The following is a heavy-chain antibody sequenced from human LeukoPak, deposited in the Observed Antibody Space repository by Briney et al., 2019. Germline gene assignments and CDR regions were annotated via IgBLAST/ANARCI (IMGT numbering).Heavy chain of an antibody. CDR3: AKDRYSTSSTFTINSFDY. CDR2: INTDGTTT. CDR1: GITFSNYW. Sequence: GGSLRLSCAASGITFSNYWIHWVRQAPGEGLVWVSRINTDGTTTSYADSVKGRFTISRDNSKSTLDLQMNSLRVEDTAVYYCAKDRYSTSSTFTINSFDYWGQGILVTVSS. D-gene: IGHD6-13*01. J-gene: IGHJ4*02. V-gene: IGHV3-74*01.